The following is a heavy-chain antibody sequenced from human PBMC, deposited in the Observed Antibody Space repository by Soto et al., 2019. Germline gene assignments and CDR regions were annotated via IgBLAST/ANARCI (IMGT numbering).Heavy chain of an antibody. Sequence: GGSLRLSCAASGFTFSSYAMSWVRQAPGKGLEWVSAISGSGGSTYYADSVKGRFTISRDNSKNTLYLQMNSLRAEDTAVYYCARKGPSVLQLVRTFDYWGQGTLVTVSS. J-gene: IGHJ4*02. V-gene: IGHV3-23*01. CDR2: ISGSGGST. CDR3: ARKGPSVLQLVRTFDY. D-gene: IGHD6-6*01. CDR1: GFTFSSYA.